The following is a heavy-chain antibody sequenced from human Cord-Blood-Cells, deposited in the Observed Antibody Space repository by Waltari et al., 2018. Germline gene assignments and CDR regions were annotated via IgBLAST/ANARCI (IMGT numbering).Heavy chain of an antibody. CDR1: GGSISSYY. D-gene: IGHD2-8*01. CDR3: ASTGYCTNGVCYNYFDY. J-gene: IGHJ4*02. Sequence: QVQLQESGPGLVKPSETLSLTCTVSGGSISSYYWSWIRQPPGKGLEWIGYIYYSGSTNYNPSLKSRVTISVDTSKNQFSLKLSSVTAADTAVYYCASTGYCTNGVCYNYFDYWGQGTLVTVSS. V-gene: IGHV4-59*01. CDR2: IYYSGST.